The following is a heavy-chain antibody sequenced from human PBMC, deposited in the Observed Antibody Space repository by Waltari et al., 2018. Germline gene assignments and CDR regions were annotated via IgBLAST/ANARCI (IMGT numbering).Heavy chain of an antibody. J-gene: IGHJ4*02. Sequence: EVQLLEYGGGLVQPGGSLRLSCAASGFTFSSYAMSWVRQAPGKGLEWCSAIRCSCCCTYYSDSVKGRFTISRDNSKNTLDLQMNSLRAEDTAVYYCAKGAYSRTHFDYWGQGTLVTVSS. CDR1: GFTFSSYA. D-gene: IGHD6-13*01. CDR3: AKGAYSRTHFDY. V-gene: IGHV3-23*01. CDR2: IRCSCCCT.